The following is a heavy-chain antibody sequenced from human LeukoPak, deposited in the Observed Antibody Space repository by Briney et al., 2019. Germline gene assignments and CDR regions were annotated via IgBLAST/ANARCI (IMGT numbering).Heavy chain of an antibody. Sequence: ASVKVSCKVSGYTLAELSMHWVRQAPGKGLEWMGGFDPEDGETIYAQKFQGRVTMTEDTSTDTAYMELSSLRSEDTAVYYCATLLFSGGKADYWGQGTLVTVSS. V-gene: IGHV1-24*01. CDR3: ATLLFSGGKADY. D-gene: IGHD4-23*01. J-gene: IGHJ4*02. CDR1: GYTLAELS. CDR2: FDPEDGET.